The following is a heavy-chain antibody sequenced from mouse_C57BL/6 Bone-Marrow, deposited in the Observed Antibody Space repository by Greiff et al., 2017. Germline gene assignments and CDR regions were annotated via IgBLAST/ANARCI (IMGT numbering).Heavy chain of an antibody. CDR2: ISYSGST. Sequence: EVQLQESGPGMVKPSQSLSLTCTVTGYSITSGYDWHWIRHFPGNKLEWMGYISYSGSTNYNPSLKSRISITHDTSKNHFFLKLNSVTTEDTATYYCARGGRLYGFDYWGQGTTLTVSS. V-gene: IGHV3-1*01. CDR1: GYSITSGYD. D-gene: IGHD1-1*01. J-gene: IGHJ2*01. CDR3: ARGGRLYGFDY.